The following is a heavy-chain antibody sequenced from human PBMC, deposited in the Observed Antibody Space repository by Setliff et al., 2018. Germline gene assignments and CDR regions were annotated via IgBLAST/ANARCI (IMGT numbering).Heavy chain of an antibody. CDR1: GFTFSSYG. D-gene: IGHD6-19*01. J-gene: IGHJ4*02. Sequence: GGSLRLSCAASGFTFSSYGMHWVHQAPGKGLEWVAFIRYDGSIKYYLDSVKGRFTISRDNAKNSLYLRMNGLRAGDTAFYYCARDFGGWNLYYFDFRGQGTLVTVSS. CDR3: ARDFGGWNLYYFDF. CDR2: IRYDGSIK. V-gene: IGHV3-30*02.